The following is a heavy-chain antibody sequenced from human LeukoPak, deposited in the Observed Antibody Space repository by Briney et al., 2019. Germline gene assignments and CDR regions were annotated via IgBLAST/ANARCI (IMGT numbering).Heavy chain of an antibody. CDR2: IKSDGITI. J-gene: IGHJ4*02. Sequence: GGSLRLSCAASGFTFSSYGMHWVRQAPGKGLVWVSRIKSDGITITYADTVKGRFTISRDNAKNTLYLQMNSLRAEDTAVYYCLRDLNWSLDQWGQGTLVTVSS. CDR1: GFTFSSYG. CDR3: LRDLNWSLDQ. D-gene: IGHD1-20*01. V-gene: IGHV3-74*01.